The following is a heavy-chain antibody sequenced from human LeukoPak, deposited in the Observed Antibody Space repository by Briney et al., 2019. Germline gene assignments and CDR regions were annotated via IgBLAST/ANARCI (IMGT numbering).Heavy chain of an antibody. CDR1: GFTFSSYG. V-gene: IGHV3-33*01. CDR3: ARDIGRDYYCGMDV. D-gene: IGHD1-26*01. CDR2: IWYDGSNK. J-gene: IGHJ6*02. Sequence: GRSLRLSCAASGFTFSSYGMHWVRQAPGKGLEWVAVIWYDGSNKYYADSVKGRFTISRDNSKNTLYLQMNSLRAEDTAVYYCARDIGRDYYCGMDVWGQGTTVTVSS.